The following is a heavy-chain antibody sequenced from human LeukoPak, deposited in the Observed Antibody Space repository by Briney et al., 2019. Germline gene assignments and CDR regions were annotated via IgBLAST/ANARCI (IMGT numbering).Heavy chain of an antibody. V-gene: IGHV3-30-3*01. D-gene: IGHD6-19*01. CDR2: ISYDGSNE. J-gene: IGHJ6*02. CDR3: ARGGPGYSSAWTNYGLAV. Sequence: GRSLRLSCAASGFTFSTYAMFWVRQAPGKGLEWVAIISYDGSNEYYADSVKGRFTISRDTSKSTLYLQMNSLRAEDTAVYYCARGGPGYSSAWTNYGLAVWGQGTTVTVSS. CDR1: GFTFSTYA.